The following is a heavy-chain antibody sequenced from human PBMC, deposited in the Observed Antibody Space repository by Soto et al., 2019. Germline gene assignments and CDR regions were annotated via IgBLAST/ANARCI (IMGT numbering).Heavy chain of an antibody. D-gene: IGHD1-20*01. CDR1: FDSISTYY. CDR3: ARYSNNWFQTEGMDV. CDR2: IDASGNT. V-gene: IGHV4-4*07. J-gene: IGHJ6*02. Sequence: PSDTLSLTCTVSFDSISTYYWSWIRRPAGKGLEWIGRIDASGNTNYNPSLKSRVTMSADTSKKQFSLKLTSVTAADTAVYYCARYSNNWFQTEGMDVWGQGTTVTVSS.